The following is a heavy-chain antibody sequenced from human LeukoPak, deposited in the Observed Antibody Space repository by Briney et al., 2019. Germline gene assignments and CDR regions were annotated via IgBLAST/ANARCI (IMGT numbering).Heavy chain of an antibody. D-gene: IGHD1-7*01. CDR2: TRYDGSNK. CDR1: GFTFSSYG. CDR3: ARFAGTSDAFDI. V-gene: IGHV3-30*02. Sequence: PGGSLRLSCAASGFTFSSYGMHWVRQAPGKGLEWVAFTRYDGSNKYYADYVKGRFTISRDNAKNSLYLQMNSLRAEDTAVYYCARFAGTSDAFDIWGQGTMVTVSS. J-gene: IGHJ3*02.